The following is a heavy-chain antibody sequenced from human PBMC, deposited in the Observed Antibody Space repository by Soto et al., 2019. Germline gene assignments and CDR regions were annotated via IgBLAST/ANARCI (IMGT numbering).Heavy chain of an antibody. CDR3: ARRPDGRKTAFDY. CDR2: IYYSGST. D-gene: IGHD5-18*01. Sequence: LCGGSISSGGYYWSWIRQHPGKGLEWIGYIYYSGSTYYNPSLKSRVTISVDTSKNQFSLKLSSVTAADTAVYYCARRPDGRKTAFDYWGQGTLVTVSS. J-gene: IGHJ4*02. CDR1: GGSISSGGYY. V-gene: IGHV4-31*02.